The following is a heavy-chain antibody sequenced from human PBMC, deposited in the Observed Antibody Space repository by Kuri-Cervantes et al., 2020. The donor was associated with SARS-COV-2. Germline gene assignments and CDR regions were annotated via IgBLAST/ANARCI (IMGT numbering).Heavy chain of an antibody. CDR1: GFTFSSYD. Sequence: GGSLRLSCAASGFTFSSYDMHWVRQATGKGLEWVSAIGTAGDTYYPGSVKGRFTISRENAKNSLYLQMNSLRAGDTAVYYCAKDPPMGAIGYWGQGTLVTVSS. J-gene: IGHJ4*02. V-gene: IGHV3-13*04. D-gene: IGHD3-16*01. CDR2: IGTAGDT. CDR3: AKDPPMGAIGY.